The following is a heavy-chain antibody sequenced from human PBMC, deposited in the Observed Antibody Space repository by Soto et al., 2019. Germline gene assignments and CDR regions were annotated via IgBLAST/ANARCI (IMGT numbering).Heavy chain of an antibody. D-gene: IGHD4-17*01. CDR2: ISYDGSNK. CDR1: GFTFSSYA. CDR3: ARETRWHQTYYFDY. J-gene: IGHJ4*02. Sequence: GGSLRLSCAASGFTFSSYAMHWVRQAPGKGLEWVAVISYDGSNKYYADSVKGRFTISRDNSKNTLYLQMNSLRAEDTAVYYCARETRWHQTYYFDYWGQGTLVTVSS. V-gene: IGHV3-30-3*01.